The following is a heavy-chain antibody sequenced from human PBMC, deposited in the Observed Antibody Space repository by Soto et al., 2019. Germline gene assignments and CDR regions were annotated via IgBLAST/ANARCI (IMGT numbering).Heavy chain of an antibody. V-gene: IGHV1-18*01. D-gene: IGHD1-1*01. Sequence: QVPLVQSGAEVKKPGASVKVSCKASGYTFTSYGISWVRQAPGQGLEWMGWISAYNGNTNYAQKLQGRVTMTTDTATITAYRELRSLRSDDTAVYYCARVGREWNDDGGWFDPRGQGTVVTVSS. CDR1: GYTFTSYG. CDR3: ARVGREWNDDGGWFDP. CDR2: ISAYNGNT. J-gene: IGHJ5*02.